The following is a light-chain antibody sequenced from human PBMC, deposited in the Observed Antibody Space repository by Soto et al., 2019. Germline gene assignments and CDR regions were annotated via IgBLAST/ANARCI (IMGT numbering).Light chain of an antibody. Sequence: DIVLTQSPGTLSLSPGERASLSCRASQSVNNIYLACYQQQPGQAHILLIYGTSSRATVITDRFRGSGSGTAVTLIISRLEPEDFEDYYCRHYGSSHTLYTFGQGTKLEIK. CDR3: RHYGSSHTLYT. CDR1: QSVNNIY. J-gene: IGKJ2*01. CDR2: GTS. V-gene: IGKV3-20*01.